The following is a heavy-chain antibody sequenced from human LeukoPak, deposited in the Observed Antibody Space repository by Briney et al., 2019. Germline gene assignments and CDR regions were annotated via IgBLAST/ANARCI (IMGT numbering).Heavy chain of an antibody. D-gene: IGHD4-17*01. CDR3: ARQRGATVTMYQVY. V-gene: IGHV3-66*04. CDR2: LYSGGNT. Sequence: PGGSLRLSCAASGFSVSSDFMVWVRQAPGRGLEWVSILYSGGNTYYAGSVKGRFSISRDNSENTLFLQMTSLRAEDTAVYYCARQRGATVTMYQVYWGQGTLVTVSS. CDR1: GFSVSSDF. J-gene: IGHJ4*02.